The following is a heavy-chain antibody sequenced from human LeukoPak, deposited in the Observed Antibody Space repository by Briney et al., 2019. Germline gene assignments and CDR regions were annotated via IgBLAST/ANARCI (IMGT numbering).Heavy chain of an antibody. Sequence: PGGSLRLSCAASGFTFSSYSMNWVRQAPGKGLEWVSSISSSSSYIYYADSVKGRFTISRDNAKNSLYLQMNSLRAEDTAVYYCARLGRQQREIDAFDIWGQGTMVTVSS. J-gene: IGHJ3*02. CDR3: ARLGRQQREIDAFDI. CDR1: GFTFSSYS. CDR2: ISSSSSYI. V-gene: IGHV3-21*01. D-gene: IGHD6-13*01.